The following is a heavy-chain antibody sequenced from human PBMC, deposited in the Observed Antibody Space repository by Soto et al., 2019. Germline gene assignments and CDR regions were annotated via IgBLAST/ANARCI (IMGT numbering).Heavy chain of an antibody. Sequence: QGQLVESGGGFVKPGQSLRLSCAASGFSFDGYYMSWVRQAPGKGLEWVSYISSSSTYTNYADSVKGRFTISRDNAMKSLYLQMRSLTADDTAVYYCVKSRPDISYYSYYGMDVWGQGTTVTVSS. CDR2: ISSSSTYT. J-gene: IGHJ6*02. CDR3: VKSRPDISYYSYYGMDV. D-gene: IGHD5-12*01. V-gene: IGHV3-11*05. CDR1: GFSFDGYY.